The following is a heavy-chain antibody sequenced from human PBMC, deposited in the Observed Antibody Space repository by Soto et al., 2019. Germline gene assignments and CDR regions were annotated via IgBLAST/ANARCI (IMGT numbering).Heavy chain of an antibody. CDR1: GGSISSSSYY. CDR2: IYYSGST. Sequence: SETLSLTCTVSGGSISSSSYYWGWIRQPPGKGLEWIGSIYYSGSTYYNPSLKSRVTISVDTSKNQFSLKLSSVTAADTAVYYCARRSRKDYDILTGSLPPGNNWFDPWGQGTLITVSS. J-gene: IGHJ5*02. D-gene: IGHD3-9*01. CDR3: ARRSRKDYDILTGSLPPGNNWFDP. V-gene: IGHV4-39*01.